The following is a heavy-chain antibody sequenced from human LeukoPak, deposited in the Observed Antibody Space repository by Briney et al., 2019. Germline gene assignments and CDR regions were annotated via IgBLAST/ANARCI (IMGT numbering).Heavy chain of an antibody. J-gene: IGHJ6*03. CDR2: IYTSGST. D-gene: IGHD2-8*01. V-gene: IGHV4-61*02. CDR1: GGSISSGSYY. CDR3: AREVNVAYYYYYYMDV. Sequence: SETLSLTCTVSGGSISSGSYYWSWIRQPAGKGLEWIGRIYTSGSTNYNPSLKSRVTISVDTSKNQFSLKLSSVTAADTAVYYCAREVNVAYYYYYYMDVWGKGTTVTVSS.